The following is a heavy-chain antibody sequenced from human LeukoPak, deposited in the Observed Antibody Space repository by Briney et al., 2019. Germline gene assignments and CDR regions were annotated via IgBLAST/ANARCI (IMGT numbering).Heavy chain of an antibody. CDR3: AKTPEFGELARYNWFDP. J-gene: IGHJ5*02. Sequence: GGSLRLSCAASGFTFSSFAMSWVRQAPGKGLEWVSGISGSGGSTYCADSVKGRFSISRDNSKNTVFLQMNSLRAEDTAVYYCAKTPEFGELARYNWFDPWGQGTLVTVSS. CDR1: GFTFSSFA. CDR2: ISGSGGST. V-gene: IGHV3-23*01. D-gene: IGHD3-10*01.